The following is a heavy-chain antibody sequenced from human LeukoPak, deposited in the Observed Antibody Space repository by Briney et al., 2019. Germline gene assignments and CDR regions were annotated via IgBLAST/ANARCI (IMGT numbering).Heavy chain of an antibody. Sequence: GGSLRLSCAASGFTFSSYSMNWVRQAPGKGLEWVSSISSSSSYIYYADSVKGRFTISRDNAKNSLYLQMNSLRAEDTAVYYCAREQYSRGWYRFDYWGQGTLVTVSS. CDR3: AREQYSRGWYRFDY. CDR1: GFTFSSYS. V-gene: IGHV3-21*01. CDR2: ISSSSSYI. J-gene: IGHJ4*02. D-gene: IGHD6-19*01.